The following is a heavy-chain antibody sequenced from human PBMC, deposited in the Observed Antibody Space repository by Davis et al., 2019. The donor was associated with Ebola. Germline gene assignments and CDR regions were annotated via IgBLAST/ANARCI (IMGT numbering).Heavy chain of an antibody. D-gene: IGHD3-10*01. CDR1: GYTFTRYG. V-gene: IGHV1-18*01. CDR2: ISAYNGNT. Sequence: AASVKVSCKAPGYTFTRYGISWVRQAPGQGHEWMGWISAYNGNTNYAQTLQGRVTMTTDTSTSTAYMEVRSLRYDDTAVYYCARAVTMVLPSGWFDPWGQGTLVTVSS. CDR3: ARAVTMVLPSGWFDP. J-gene: IGHJ5*02.